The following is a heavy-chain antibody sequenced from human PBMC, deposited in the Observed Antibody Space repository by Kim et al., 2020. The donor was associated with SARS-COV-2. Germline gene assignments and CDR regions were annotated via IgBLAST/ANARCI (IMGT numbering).Heavy chain of an antibody. CDR1: GFTFSSYW. V-gene: IGHV3-7*03. CDR2: IKQDGSEK. Sequence: GGSLRLSCAASGFTFSSYWMSWVRQAPGKGLEWVANIKQDGSEKYYVDSVKGRFTISRDNAKNSLYLQMNSLRAEDTAVYYCARGWGTYYDILTGYSPNYYFDYWGQGTLVTFSS. J-gene: IGHJ4*02. CDR3: ARGWGTYYDILTGYSPNYYFDY. D-gene: IGHD3-9*01.